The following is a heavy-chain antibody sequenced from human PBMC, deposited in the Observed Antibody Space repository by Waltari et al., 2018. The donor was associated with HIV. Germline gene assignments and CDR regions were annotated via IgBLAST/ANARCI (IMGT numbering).Heavy chain of an antibody. V-gene: IGHV3-74*01. J-gene: IGHJ6*02. Sequence: EVQLVESGGGLVQPGGSLRLSCAASGFTFSSHWIHWVRQAPGKGLVWVSRINSDGSSTSYADSVKGRFTISRDNAKNTLYLQMNSLRAEDTAVYYCASGYSSSWRSDYYYYGMDVWGQGTTVTVSS. CDR1: GFTFSSHW. CDR2: INSDGSST. CDR3: ASGYSSSWRSDYYYYGMDV. D-gene: IGHD6-13*01.